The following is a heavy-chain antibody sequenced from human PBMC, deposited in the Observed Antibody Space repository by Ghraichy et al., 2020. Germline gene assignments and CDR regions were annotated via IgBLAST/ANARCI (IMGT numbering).Heavy chain of an antibody. D-gene: IGHD1-26*01. CDR3: ARGKTPNIYSGSYWGLGWYFDL. CDR2: IGTAGDT. CDR1: GFTFSSYD. V-gene: IGHV3-13*01. Sequence: GGSLRLSCAASGFTFSSYDMHWVRQATGKGLEWVSAIGTAGDTYYPGSVKGRFTISRENAKNSLDLQMNSLRAGDTAVYYCARGKTPNIYSGSYWGLGWYFDLWGRGTLVTVSS. J-gene: IGHJ2*01.